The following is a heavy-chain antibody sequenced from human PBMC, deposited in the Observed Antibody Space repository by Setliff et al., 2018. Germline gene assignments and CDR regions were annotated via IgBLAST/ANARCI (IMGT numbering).Heavy chain of an antibody. J-gene: IGHJ4*02. CDR1: GGSISNYY. CDR3: RFWSGYYKNDY. D-gene: IGHD3-3*01. Sequence: SETLSLTCTVSGGSISNYYWSWIRQPPGKGLEWIGYIYGSGSTNYNPSLKSRVTISRDTPTNQFSLKVFSVTAADTAVYYCRFWSGYYKNDYWGQVTQVTVSS. CDR2: IYGSGST. V-gene: IGHV4-59*03.